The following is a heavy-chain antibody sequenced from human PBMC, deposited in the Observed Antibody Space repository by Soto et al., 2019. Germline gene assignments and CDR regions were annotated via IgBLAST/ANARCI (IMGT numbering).Heavy chain of an antibody. Sequence: GGSLRLSCAASGFTFSSYGMHWVRQAPGKGLEWVAVIWYDGSNKYYADSVKGRFTVSRDNSKNMLYLQMNSLRAEDTAVYYCARDRAIVVYPNWIDPWGQGTLVTVSS. CDR2: IWYDGSNK. D-gene: IGHD3-22*01. J-gene: IGHJ5*02. CDR1: GFTFSSYG. CDR3: ARDRAIVVYPNWIDP. V-gene: IGHV3-33*01.